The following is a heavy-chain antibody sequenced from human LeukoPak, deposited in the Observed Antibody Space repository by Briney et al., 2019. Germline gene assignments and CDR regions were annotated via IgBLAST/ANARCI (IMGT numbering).Heavy chain of an antibody. D-gene: IGHD2-2*01. V-gene: IGHV1-58*01. CDR1: GFTFTSSA. J-gene: IGHJ4*02. CDR3: AKSIVVVPAAGGNYFDY. Sequence: SVKVSCKASGFTFTSSAVQWVRQARGQRLEWIGWIVVGSGNTNYAQKFQERVTITRDMSTSTAYMELSSLRAEDTAVYYCAKSIVVVPAAGGNYFDYWGQGTLVTVSS. CDR2: IVVGSGNT.